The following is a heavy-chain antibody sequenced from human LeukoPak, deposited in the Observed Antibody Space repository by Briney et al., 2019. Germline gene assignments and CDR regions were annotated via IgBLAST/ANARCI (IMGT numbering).Heavy chain of an antibody. D-gene: IGHD1-26*01. CDR1: GGSISSYY. J-gene: IGHJ4*02. CDR2: IYTSGST. CDR3: AGDGVGYSGSYWIDY. Sequence: SETLSLTCTVSGGSISSYYWSWIRQPAGKGLEWIGRIYTSGSTNYNPSLKSRVTMSVDTSKNQFSLKLSSVTAADTAVYYCAGDGVGYSGSYWIDYWGQGTLVTVSS. V-gene: IGHV4-4*07.